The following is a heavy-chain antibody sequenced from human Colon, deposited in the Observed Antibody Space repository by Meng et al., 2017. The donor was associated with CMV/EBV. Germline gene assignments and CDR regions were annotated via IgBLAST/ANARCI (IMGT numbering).Heavy chain of an antibody. Sequence: ASVFRFSTFALSWVRQAPGKGLEWVSAVSGSGGSTYYADSVKGRFSISRDNSKNTLYLQMIDLRVEDTAVYYCAKDRAARPNGYFDFWGHGTLVTVSS. CDR3: AKDRAARPNGYFDF. V-gene: IGHV3-23*01. J-gene: IGHJ4*01. D-gene: IGHD6-6*01. CDR1: VFRFSTFA. CDR2: VSGSGGST.